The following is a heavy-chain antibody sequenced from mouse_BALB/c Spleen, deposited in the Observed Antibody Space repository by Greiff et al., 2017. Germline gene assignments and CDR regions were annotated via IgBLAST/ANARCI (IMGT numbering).Heavy chain of an antibody. J-gene: IGHJ1*01. CDR3: ARRGITTAPYWYFDV. V-gene: IGHV3-2*02. Sequence: DVKLQESGPGLVKPSQSLSLTCTVTGYSITSDYAWNWIRQFPGNKLEWMGYISYSGSTSYNPSLKSRISITRDTSKNQFFLQLNSVTTEDTATYYCARRGITTAPYWYFDVWGAGTTVTVSS. CDR2: ISYSGST. D-gene: IGHD1-2*01. CDR1: GYSITSDYA.